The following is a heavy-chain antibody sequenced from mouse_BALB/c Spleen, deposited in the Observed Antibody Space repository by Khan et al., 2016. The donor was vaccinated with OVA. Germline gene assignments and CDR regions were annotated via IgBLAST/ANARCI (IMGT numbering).Heavy chain of an antibody. Sequence: VQLKQSGPDLVKPGASVKISCKASGYLFTLYYMTWVKQSHGKSLEWIGRVNPNTGGSDYNQEFKGKAILTVDKSSNTAYMELHSLTSEDSAVYYCARGYDFFAYWGQGTLVTVSA. CDR3: ARGYDFFAY. J-gene: IGHJ3*01. V-gene: IGHV1-26*01. CDR1: GYLFTLYY. D-gene: IGHD2-14*01. CDR2: VNPNTGGS.